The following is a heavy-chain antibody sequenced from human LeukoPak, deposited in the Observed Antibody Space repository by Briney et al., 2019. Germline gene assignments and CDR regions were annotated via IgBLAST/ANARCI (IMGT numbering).Heavy chain of an antibody. CDR1: GGSIRSYY. D-gene: IGHD5-24*01. CDR3: AREKRLRDGYKTLYYFDY. V-gene: IGHV4-59*01. J-gene: IGHJ4*02. Sequence: SETLSLTCTVSGGSIRSYYWSWVRQPPGKGLEWIGYIYHSGSTNYNPSLKSRVNLSVDMAKNQISLKMSSVTAADTAVYYCAREKRLRDGYKTLYYFDYWGQGTLVTVSS. CDR2: IYHSGST.